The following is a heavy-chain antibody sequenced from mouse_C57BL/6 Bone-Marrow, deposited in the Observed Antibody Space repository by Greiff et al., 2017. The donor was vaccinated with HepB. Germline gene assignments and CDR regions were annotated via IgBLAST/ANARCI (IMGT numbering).Heavy chain of an antibody. D-gene: IGHD2-12*01. J-gene: IGHJ4*01. CDR2: IDPSDSYT. Sequence: VQLQQPGAELVMPGASVKLSCKASGYTFTSYWMHWVKQRPGQGLEWIGEIDPSDSYTNYNQKFKGKTTLTVDKSSSTAYMQLSSLASEDSAVYYCARGNDDSPLYAMDYGCQGTSVTVSA. CDR3: ARGNDDSPLYAMDY. CDR1: GYTFTSYW. V-gene: IGHV1-69*01.